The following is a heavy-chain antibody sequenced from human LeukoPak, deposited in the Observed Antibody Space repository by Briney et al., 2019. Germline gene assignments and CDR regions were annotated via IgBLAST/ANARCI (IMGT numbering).Heavy chain of an antibody. D-gene: IGHD1-26*01. V-gene: IGHV4-59*01. J-gene: IGHJ4*02. CDR1: GGSISSYH. CDR3: ARGEGPVGAYFDY. CDR2: IYYSGST. Sequence: SETLSLTCTVSGGSISSYHWSWIRQPPGKGLEWIGYIYYSGSTNYNPSLKSRVTISVDTSKNQFSLKLSSVTAADTAVYYCARGEGPVGAYFDYWGQGTLVTVSS.